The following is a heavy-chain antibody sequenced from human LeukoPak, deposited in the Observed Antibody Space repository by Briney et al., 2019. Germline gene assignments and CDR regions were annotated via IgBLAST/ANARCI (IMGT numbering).Heavy chain of an antibody. CDR2: ISGSGSTI. D-gene: IGHD1-7*01. CDR3: ARYNWNYSWFDP. J-gene: IGHJ5*02. CDR1: GFTFSSYE. V-gene: IGHV3-48*03. Sequence: PGGSLRLSCAASGFTFSSYEMTWVRQAPGMGLEWVSYISGSGSTIYYADSVKGRFTISRDNAKNSLYLQMNSLRAEDTAVYYCARYNWNYSWFDPWGQGTLVTVSS.